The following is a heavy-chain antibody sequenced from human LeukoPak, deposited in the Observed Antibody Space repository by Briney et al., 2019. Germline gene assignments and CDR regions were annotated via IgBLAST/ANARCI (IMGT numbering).Heavy chain of an antibody. Sequence: GGSLRLSCAASGFTFDDYCMSWVRQAPGKGLEWVSGINWNGGSTGYADSVKGRFTISRDDAKNSLYLQMNSLRAEDTALYYCARDRPPGYCSSTSCYEFDYWGQGTLVTVSS. CDR1: GFTFDDYC. D-gene: IGHD2-2*01. CDR3: ARDRPPGYCSSTSCYEFDY. V-gene: IGHV3-20*04. J-gene: IGHJ4*02. CDR2: INWNGGST.